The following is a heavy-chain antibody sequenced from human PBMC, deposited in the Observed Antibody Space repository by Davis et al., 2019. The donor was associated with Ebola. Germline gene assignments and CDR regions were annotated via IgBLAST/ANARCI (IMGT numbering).Heavy chain of an antibody. J-gene: IGHJ4*02. D-gene: IGHD3-22*01. CDR2: ISTYNGNT. V-gene: IGHV1-18*04. CDR3: ARQMKIGYGLDY. CDR1: GYTFNTYG. Sequence: AASVKVSCKASGYTFNTYGVTWVRQAPGQGLEWMGWISTYNGNTKYVENIQGRVTMTIDTSTTTAYMELRSLRSDDTAVYFCARQMKIGYGLDYWGQGTLVTVSS.